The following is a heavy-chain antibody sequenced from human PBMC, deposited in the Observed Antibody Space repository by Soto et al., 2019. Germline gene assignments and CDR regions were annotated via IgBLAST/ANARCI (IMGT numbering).Heavy chain of an antibody. CDR1: GFTFRTYG. J-gene: IGHJ1*01. CDR2: ISYDATKK. CDR3: VKQAPAGWHFCDT. Sequence: QVQLVESGGGVVQPGRSLRLSCAASGFTFRTYGMHWVRQTPGEGLKWVAGISYDATKKYNADSVKGRFTISRDNSKSTLYLQMDSLRTEDTAVYYCVKQAPAGWHFCDTWGQGTLVTVSS. V-gene: IGHV3-30*18. D-gene: IGHD6-19*01.